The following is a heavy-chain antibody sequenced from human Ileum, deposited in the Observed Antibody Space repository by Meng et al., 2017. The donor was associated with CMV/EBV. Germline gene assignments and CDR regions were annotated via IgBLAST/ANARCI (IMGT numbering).Heavy chain of an antibody. Sequence: GGSLRLSCKASGYDLANYWIGWVRQMPGKGLEWMGVIYPGDSDTRYNPSFQGLVTISADKSISTAYLQWSSLKASDTAMYYCARLQVVDFHYYGMDAWGQGPTVTVSS. CDR2: IYPGDSDT. D-gene: IGHD3/OR15-3a*01. V-gene: IGHV5-51*01. J-gene: IGHJ6*02. CDR3: ARLQVVDFHYYGMDA. CDR1: GYDLANYW.